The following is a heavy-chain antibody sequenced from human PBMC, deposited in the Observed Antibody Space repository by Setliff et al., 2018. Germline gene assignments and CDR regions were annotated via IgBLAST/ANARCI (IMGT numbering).Heavy chain of an antibody. J-gene: IGHJ5*02. D-gene: IGHD1-1*01. V-gene: IGHV1-69*05. Sequence: SVRVSGKASGDSFNNYAISWVRQAPGQGLAWMGGIIPMFGTPAYAQKFQDRVTITTDESTSTAYMELDSLRSEDTAVYYCARSPAVLWIVYLDPWGQGTLVTVPQ. CDR1: GDSFNNYA. CDR2: IIPMFGTP. CDR3: ARSPAVLWIVYLDP.